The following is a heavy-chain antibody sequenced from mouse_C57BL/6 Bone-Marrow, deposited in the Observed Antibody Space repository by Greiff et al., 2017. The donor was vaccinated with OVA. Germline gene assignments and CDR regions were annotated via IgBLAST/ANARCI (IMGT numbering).Heavy chain of an antibody. Sequence: VQLQESGAELVRPGTSVKVSCKASGYAFTNYLIEWVKQRPGQGLEWIGVINPGSGGTNYNEKFKGKATLTADKSSSTAYMQLSSLTSEDSAVYFCARIGLWGYGGDYWGQGTSVTVSS. V-gene: IGHV1-54*01. CDR3: ARIGLWGYGGDY. J-gene: IGHJ4*01. CDR1: GYAFTNYL. CDR2: INPGSGGT. D-gene: IGHD2-2*01.